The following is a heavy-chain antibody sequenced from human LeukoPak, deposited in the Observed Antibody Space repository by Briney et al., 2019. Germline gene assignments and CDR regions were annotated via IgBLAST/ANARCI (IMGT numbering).Heavy chain of an antibody. D-gene: IGHD3-9*01. CDR3: ARDYLDYDILTGYPCFDY. Sequence: GGSLRLSCAASGFTFSSYSMNWVRQAPGKGLEWVSSISSGSSYIYYADSVKGRFTISRDNAKNSLYLQMNSLRAEDTAVYYCARDYLDYDILTGYPCFDYWGQGTLVTVSS. CDR1: GFTFSSYS. V-gene: IGHV3-21*01. CDR2: ISSGSSYI. J-gene: IGHJ4*02.